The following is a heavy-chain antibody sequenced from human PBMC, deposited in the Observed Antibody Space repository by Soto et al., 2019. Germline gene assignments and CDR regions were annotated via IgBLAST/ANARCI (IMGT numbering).Heavy chain of an antibody. D-gene: IGHD3-22*01. Sequence: SETLSLTCAVYGGSFSGYYWSWIRQPPGKGLEWIGEINHSGSTNYNPSLKSRVTISVDTSKNQFSLKLSSVTAADTAVYYCARGEYYYDSSGYLPATYLGHWGQGTLVTVSS. J-gene: IGHJ4*02. CDR3: ARGEYYYDSSGYLPATYLGH. V-gene: IGHV4-34*01. CDR1: GGSFSGYY. CDR2: INHSGST.